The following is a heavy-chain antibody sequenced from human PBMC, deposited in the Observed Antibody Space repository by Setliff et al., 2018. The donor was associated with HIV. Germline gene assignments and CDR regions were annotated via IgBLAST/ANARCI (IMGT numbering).Heavy chain of an antibody. CDR3: ARDYYNFQDM. V-gene: IGHV4-59*01. D-gene: IGHD3-3*01. CDR1: GVSINNYF. CDR2: IYYSGET. Sequence: SETLSLTCTVSGVSINNYFWSWIRQSPGRGLEWIGYIYYSGETSYNPSLKSRVTFSVDTSKNQFSLKLSSVTAADSAVYYCARDYYNFQDMWGQGTMVTVSS. J-gene: IGHJ3*02.